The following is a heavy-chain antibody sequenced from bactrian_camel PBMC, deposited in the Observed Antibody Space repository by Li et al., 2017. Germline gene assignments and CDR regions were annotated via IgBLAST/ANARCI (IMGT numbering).Heavy chain of an antibody. V-gene: IGHV3S44*01. CDR2: AGDDDVT. Sequence: DVQLVESGGGSVQAGGSLTLSCASSSATSNTYYMGWFRQAPGKEREGVAAAGDDDVTSYTDSVKGRFTISKDNAENTLYLQMNSLKPEDTAMYYCAAVPRGYGTWGTTEVNYWGQGTQVTVS. D-gene: IGHD5*01. CDR3: AAVPRGYGTWGTTEVNY. J-gene: IGHJ4*01. CDR1: SATSNTYY.